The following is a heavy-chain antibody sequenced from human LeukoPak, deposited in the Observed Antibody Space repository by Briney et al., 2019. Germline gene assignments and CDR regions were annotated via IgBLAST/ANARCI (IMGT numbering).Heavy chain of an antibody. V-gene: IGHV4-59*11. CDR3: ARLEGNNYYDSSGISL. CDR2: IYYSGST. Sequence: SETLSLTCTVSGGSISSHYWSWIRQPPGKGLEWIGYIYYSGSTNYNPSLKSRVTISVDTSKNQFSLKLSSVTAADTAVYYCARLEGNNYYDSSGISLWGQGTLVTVSS. CDR1: GGSISSHY. D-gene: IGHD3-22*01. J-gene: IGHJ4*02.